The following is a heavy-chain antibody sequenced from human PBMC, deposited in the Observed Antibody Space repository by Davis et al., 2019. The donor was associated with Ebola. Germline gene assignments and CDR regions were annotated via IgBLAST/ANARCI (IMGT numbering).Heavy chain of an antibody. J-gene: IGHJ4*02. Sequence: GESLKISCTTSGFTFSTYALSWVRPAPGKGLEWVASISGNGDRTFYADSVKGRFTISRDKSKNTMYIQMTNLTAEDTAEYYCGRDPQVYGWDAHPTWDCWGQGALVTVSS. CDR1: GFTFSTYA. CDR3: GRDPQVYGWDAHPTWDC. CDR2: ISGNGDRT. D-gene: IGHD1-26*01. V-gene: IGHV3-23*01.